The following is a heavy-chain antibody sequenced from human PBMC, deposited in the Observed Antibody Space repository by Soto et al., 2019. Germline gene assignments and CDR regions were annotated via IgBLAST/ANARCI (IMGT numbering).Heavy chain of an antibody. CDR1: GYRFTNYW. J-gene: IGHJ6*01. CDR3: ARHDREDGTSSTCDYGMDV. V-gene: IGHV5-51*01. Sequence: PGESLKISCKGSGYRFTNYWIDWVRQMPGKGLEWMGIIHPGDSDTRYSPSFQGQVSMSADNSITTAYLQWSSLKASDTATYYCARHDREDGTSSTCDYGMDVWCQGVLVTVAS. CDR2: IHPGDSDT. D-gene: IGHD2-2*01.